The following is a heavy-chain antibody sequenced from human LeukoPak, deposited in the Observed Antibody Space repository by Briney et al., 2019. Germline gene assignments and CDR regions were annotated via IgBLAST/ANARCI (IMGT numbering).Heavy chain of an antibody. CDR2: ISGSGLRT. J-gene: IGHJ4*02. D-gene: IGHD6-19*01. CDR3: ARGWMVKYYFDY. CDR1: GFIFSNYA. Sequence: PGGSLRLSCAASGFIFSNYAMAWVRQAPGKGLEWVSAISGSGLRTNYADSVRGRFIISRDNSKNTVDLQIDSLRAEDTAIYYCARGWMVKYYFDYWGQGTLVTVSS. V-gene: IGHV3-23*01.